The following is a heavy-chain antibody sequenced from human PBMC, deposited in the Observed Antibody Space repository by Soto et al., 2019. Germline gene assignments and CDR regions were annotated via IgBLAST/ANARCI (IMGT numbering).Heavy chain of an antibody. J-gene: IGHJ6*02. Sequence: QVQLVQSGAEVKKPGSSVKVSCKASGGSFINHAISWVRQAPGQGLEWMGGVIAVYPTSHYANPFHGRVTITADKSTSTAYMELTSLRSEDTATYYCAKTNVVTTGGFYCSGVDVWGQGTTVIVSS. CDR3: AKTNVVTTGGFYCSGVDV. CDR1: GGSFINHA. D-gene: IGHD2-21*02. V-gene: IGHV1-69*06. CDR2: VIAVYPTS.